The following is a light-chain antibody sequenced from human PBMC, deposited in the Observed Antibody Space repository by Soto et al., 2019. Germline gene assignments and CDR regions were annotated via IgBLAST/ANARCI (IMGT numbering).Light chain of an antibody. CDR3: SSYTSITTFYV. CDR2: DVP. J-gene: IGLJ1*01. CDR1: SSDVGGHNF. Sequence: QSALTQPASVSGSPGQSITIPCTGTSSDVGGHNFVSWYQHHPGKAPKLMIYDVPNRPSGVSDRFSGSKSGNTASLTISGLQAEDEADYCCSSYTSITTFYVFGTGTKLTVL. V-gene: IGLV2-14*03.